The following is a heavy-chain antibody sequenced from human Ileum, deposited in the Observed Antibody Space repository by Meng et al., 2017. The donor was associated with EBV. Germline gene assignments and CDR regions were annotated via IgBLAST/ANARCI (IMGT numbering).Heavy chain of an antibody. Sequence: PLVQAWSGLVKPSATLSPTCAVAGGAISRSYWGRWVRQSTGEGLEWIWETSHSGRTTSSSSLKSRVTISLDKSKNQLSLKLNSVTAADTAVYYCASSDYYRSDYWGQGTLVTVSS. CDR2: TSHSGRT. D-gene: IGHD3-22*01. V-gene: IGHV4-4*02. CDR3: ASSDYYRSDY. J-gene: IGHJ4*02. CDR1: GGAISRSYW.